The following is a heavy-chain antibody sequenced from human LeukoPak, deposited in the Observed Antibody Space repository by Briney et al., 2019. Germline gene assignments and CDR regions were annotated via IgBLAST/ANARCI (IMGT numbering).Heavy chain of an antibody. Sequence: GGSLRLSCAAPGFTFSDYDMHWVRQAPGKGLEWVAFMRYDGSNKFYADSVKGRFTISRDNSKNTLYLQMSSLRAEDTAVFYCAKDLGTPGYNFDCLGQGTLVTVSS. CDR2: MRYDGSNK. D-gene: IGHD5-24*01. CDR1: GFTFSDYD. CDR3: AKDLGTPGYNFDC. V-gene: IGHV3-30*02. J-gene: IGHJ5*01.